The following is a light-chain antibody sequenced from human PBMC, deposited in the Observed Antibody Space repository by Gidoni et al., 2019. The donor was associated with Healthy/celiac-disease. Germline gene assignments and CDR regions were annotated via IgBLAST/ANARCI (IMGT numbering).Light chain of an antibody. CDR1: QSVSSN. CDR3: QQYNNWPELLT. V-gene: IGKV3-15*01. Sequence: EIVMTQSPATLSVSPGERATLSCRASQSVSSNLAWYQQKPGQAPRLLIYGASTRATGIPARFSGSGSGTEFTLTISSLQSEDFAVYYCQQYNNWPELLTFGGXTKVEIK. CDR2: GAS. J-gene: IGKJ4*01.